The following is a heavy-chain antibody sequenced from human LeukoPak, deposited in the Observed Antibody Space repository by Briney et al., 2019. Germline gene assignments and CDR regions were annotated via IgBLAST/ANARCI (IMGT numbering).Heavy chain of an antibody. V-gene: IGHV3-23*01. CDR1: GFTFNNYA. D-gene: IGHD6-19*01. J-gene: IGHJ4*02. CDR3: ARDQQGIAVAGTFDC. CDR2: ISSTGIAT. Sequence: GGSLRLSCATSGFTFNNYAMSWVRQAPGKGLEWVSAISSTGIATYYADSVKGRFTISKDKSKNTLYLQMSGLRAEDTAVYYCARDQQGIAVAGTFDCWGQRTLVTVSS.